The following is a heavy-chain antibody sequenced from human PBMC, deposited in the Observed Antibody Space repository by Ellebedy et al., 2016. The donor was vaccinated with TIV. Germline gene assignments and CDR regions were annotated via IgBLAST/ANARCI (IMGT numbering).Heavy chain of an antibody. CDR1: GY. D-gene: IGHD6-13*01. V-gene: IGHV5-10-1*01. Sequence: GESLKLSCKGSGYINWVRQKSGKGLEWMGRIDLSDSHINYSPSFEGHVTISGDKAISTAFLQWSSLKASDTAIYYCARLDSDSWYFLESWGQGTQVTVSS. CDR2: IDLSDSHI. J-gene: IGHJ4*02. CDR3: ARLDSDSWYFLES.